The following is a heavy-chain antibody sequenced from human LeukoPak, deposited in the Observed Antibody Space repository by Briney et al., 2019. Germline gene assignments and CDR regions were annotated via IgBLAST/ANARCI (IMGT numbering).Heavy chain of an antibody. J-gene: IGHJ4*02. CDR3: ARDAVWYYDFWSGYHTFDY. V-gene: IGHV1-2*06. Sequence: ASVKVSCKASGYTFTGYYMHWVRQAPGQGLEWMGRINPNSGGTNYAQKFQGRVTMTRDTSISTAYMELRSLRSDDTAVYYCARDAVWYYDFWSGYHTFDYWGQGTLVTVSS. D-gene: IGHD3-3*01. CDR1: GYTFTGYY. CDR2: INPNSGGT.